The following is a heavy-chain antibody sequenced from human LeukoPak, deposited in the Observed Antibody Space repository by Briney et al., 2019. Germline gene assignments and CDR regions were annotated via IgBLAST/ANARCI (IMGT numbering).Heavy chain of an antibody. CDR1: AFSVSRDP. CDR2: ISYDGRRN. CDR3: AREFGERDQTGFDC. Sequence: GGSLRLSCAASAFSVSRDPVHWVRQAPGKGLEWLAVISYDGRRNYYADSVKGRFTISRDNSKNTLYLQLSSLRPEDTAVYFCAREFGERDQTGFDCWGQGTLVTVSS. V-gene: IGHV3-30*04. D-gene: IGHD3-16*01. J-gene: IGHJ4*02.